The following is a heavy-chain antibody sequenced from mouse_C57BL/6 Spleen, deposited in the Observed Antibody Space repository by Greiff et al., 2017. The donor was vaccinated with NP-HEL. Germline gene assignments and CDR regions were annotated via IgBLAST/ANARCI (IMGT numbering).Heavy chain of an antibody. D-gene: IGHD4-1*01. CDR1: GFTFSDYG. J-gene: IGHJ1*03. Sequence: DVQLVESGGGLVKPGGSLKLSCAASGFTFSDYGMHWVRQAPEKGLEWVAYISSGSSTIYYADTVKGRFTISRDNAKNTLFLQMTSLRSEDTAMYYWARDAGTAWYFEVWGTGTTVTVSS. CDR3: ARDAGTAWYFEV. V-gene: IGHV5-17*01. CDR2: ISSGSSTI.